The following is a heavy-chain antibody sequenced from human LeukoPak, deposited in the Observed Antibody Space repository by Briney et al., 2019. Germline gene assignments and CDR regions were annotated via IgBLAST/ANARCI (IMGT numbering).Heavy chain of an antibody. CDR3: ARFCSGGSCPDV. CDR2: IYYGGST. Sequence: SETLSLTCTVSGGSISSYFWAWIRQPPGKGLEWIGNIYYGGSTRYDPSLKSRVSISVDTSKNQFSLKLTSVTAADTAVYYCARFCSGGSCPDVWGQGTTVSVSS. D-gene: IGHD2-15*01. J-gene: IGHJ6*02. CDR1: GGSISSYF. V-gene: IGHV4-59*01.